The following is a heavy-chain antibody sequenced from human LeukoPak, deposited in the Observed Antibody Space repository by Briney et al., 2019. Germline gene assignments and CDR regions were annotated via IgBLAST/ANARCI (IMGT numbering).Heavy chain of an antibody. V-gene: IGHV4-4*07. Sequence: PSETLSLTCTVSGGSISSYNRACIRQPAGKGLEWIGRIYASGSTDYYSSLKSRVSMSVDTSKNQFSLKLSSVTAADTAVYYCARQGISVTGGGKDFDPWGHRNPVTVSS. D-gene: IGHD6-19*01. CDR3: ARQGISVTGGGKDFDP. CDR1: GGSISSYN. CDR2: IYASGST. J-gene: IGHJ5*02.